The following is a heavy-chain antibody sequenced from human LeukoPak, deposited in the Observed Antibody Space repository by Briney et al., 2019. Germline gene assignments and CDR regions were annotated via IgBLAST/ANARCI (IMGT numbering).Heavy chain of an antibody. CDR3: ARAPTMVVTSFDY. CDR1: GGSISSYY. D-gene: IGHD4-23*01. Sequence: SETLSLTCTVSGGSISSYYWSWIRQPPGKGLVWIGYIYYSGSTNYNPTLKSRVTISVDTSKNQFSLKLSSVTAADTAVYYCARAPTMVVTSFDYWGQGTLVTVSS. V-gene: IGHV4-59*01. J-gene: IGHJ4*02. CDR2: IYYSGST.